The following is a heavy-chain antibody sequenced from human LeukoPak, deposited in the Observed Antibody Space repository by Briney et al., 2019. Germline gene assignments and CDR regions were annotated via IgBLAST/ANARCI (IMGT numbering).Heavy chain of an antibody. CDR2: ISYDGSNK. J-gene: IGHJ4*02. D-gene: IGHD3-9*01. CDR3: AKDLSRYFDWLSYFDY. CDR1: GFTFSSYG. V-gene: IGHV3-30*18. Sequence: PGRSLRLSCAASGFTFSSYGMHRVRQAPGKGLEGVAVISYDGSNKYYADSVKGRFTISRDNSKNTLYLQMNSLRAEDTAVYYCAKDLSRYFDWLSYFDYWGQGTLVTVSS.